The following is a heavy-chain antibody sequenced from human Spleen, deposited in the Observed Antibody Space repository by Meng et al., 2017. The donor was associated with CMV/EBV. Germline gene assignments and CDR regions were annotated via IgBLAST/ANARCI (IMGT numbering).Heavy chain of an antibody. J-gene: IGHJ5*02. V-gene: IGHV1-2*02. D-gene: IGHD3-3*01. Sequence: ASVKVSCKASGYTFTAHYFHWVRQAPGQGLEWMGWINPNSGGTNYAQKFQGRVTMTRDTSISTAYMELSRLRSDDTAVYYCAREGASYYDFWSGYWGTHPPNWFDPWGQGTLVTVSS. CDR1: GYTFTAHY. CDR2: INPNSGGT. CDR3: AREGASYYDFWSGYWGTHPPNWFDP.